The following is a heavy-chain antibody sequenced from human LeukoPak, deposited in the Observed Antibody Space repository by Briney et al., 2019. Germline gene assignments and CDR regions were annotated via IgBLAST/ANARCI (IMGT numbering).Heavy chain of an antibody. CDR3: ARVGDWNDLVY. CDR1: GGSISSYY. V-gene: IGHV4-59*01. J-gene: IGHJ4*02. CDR2: IYYSGST. Sequence: SETLSLTCTVPGGSISSYYWNWIRQTPGKGLEWIGYIYYSGSTNYNPSLKSRVTISVDTSKNQFFLKLSSVTAADTAVYYCARVGDWNDLVYWGQGTLVTVSS. D-gene: IGHD1-1*01.